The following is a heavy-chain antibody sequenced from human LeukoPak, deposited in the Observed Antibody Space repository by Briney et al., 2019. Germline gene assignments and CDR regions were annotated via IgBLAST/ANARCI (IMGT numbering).Heavy chain of an antibody. Sequence: GGSLRLSCAASGFTFNHAWLSWVRQAPGKRLEWVGRIKSRTNGGTTDYAAPVKGGFTISRDDSKNTLYLQMNSLKTEDTAVYYCTWVGARYYFDYWGQGTLVTVSS. CDR2: IKSRTNGGTT. CDR3: TWVGARYYFDY. CDR1: GFTFNHAW. V-gene: IGHV3-15*01. J-gene: IGHJ4*02. D-gene: IGHD1-26*01.